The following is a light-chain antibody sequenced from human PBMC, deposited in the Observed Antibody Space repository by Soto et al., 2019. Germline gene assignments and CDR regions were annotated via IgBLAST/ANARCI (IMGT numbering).Light chain of an antibody. J-gene: IGLJ2*01. CDR1: SGDVGGYNY. CDR3: SSYAGNNIVV. CDR2: EVS. Sequence: QSALTQPPSVSGSPGQSVTISCSGTSGDVGGYNYVSWYQQHPGTAPKLVIYEVSERPSAVPDRFSGSKSGNTAPLTVSGLQADDEADYYCSSYAGNNIVVFGGGTQQTVL. V-gene: IGLV2-8*01.